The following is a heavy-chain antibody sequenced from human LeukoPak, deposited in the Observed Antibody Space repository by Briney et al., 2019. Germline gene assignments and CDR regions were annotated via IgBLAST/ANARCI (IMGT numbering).Heavy chain of an antibody. CDR3: ARYYLFGFDP. CDR1: VGPSVVTT. Sequence: SETLSLTCVSMVGPSVVTTGAGSASPNPSLKSRVTISVDMSKNQFSLKLSSVTAADTAVYYCARYYLFGFDPWGQGTLVTVSS. V-gene: IGHV4-34*01. D-gene: IGHD3-10*01. J-gene: IGHJ5*02.